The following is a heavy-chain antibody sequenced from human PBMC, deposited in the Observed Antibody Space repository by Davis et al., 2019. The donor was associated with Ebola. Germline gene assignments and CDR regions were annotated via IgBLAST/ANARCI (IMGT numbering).Heavy chain of an antibody. J-gene: IGHJ4*02. CDR1: GFTFSDYY. CDR2: ISGSGNTM. Sequence: PGGSLRLSCAASGFTFSDYYMNWIRQAPGKGLEWVSYISGSGNTMYHADSVKGRFTVSRDNAKNSVYLQMNSLRAEDTGVYYCARGNFFDSSGTFDYWGQETLVTVSS. V-gene: IGHV3-11*04. CDR3: ARGNFFDSSGTFDY. D-gene: IGHD3-22*01.